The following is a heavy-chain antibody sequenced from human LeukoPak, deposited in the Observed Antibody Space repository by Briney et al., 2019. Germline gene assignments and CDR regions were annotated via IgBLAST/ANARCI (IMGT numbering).Heavy chain of an antibody. D-gene: IGHD5-12*01. CDR2: FKTTTHGVAP. CDR1: AFTFSNAW. CDR3: ATDRVDMVTTKRFDY. Sequence: PGRSLRLSCVPSAFTFSNAWMSWLRHAPGKGPEWLARFKTTTHGVAPDYAAHVKGYFTATRDDSRHTPYLQINCRTTGDTPGYYSATDRVDMVTTKRFDYCGEGTLVSASS. J-gene: IGHJ4*02. V-gene: IGHV3-15*01.